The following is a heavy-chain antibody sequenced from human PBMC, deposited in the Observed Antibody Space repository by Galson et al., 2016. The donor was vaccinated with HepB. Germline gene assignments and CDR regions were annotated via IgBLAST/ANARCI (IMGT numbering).Heavy chain of an antibody. Sequence: SLRLSCAASGFSFSSYWMTWVRQAPGKGPEWVAHIKEDGREIYYMESVRGRFTISRDNAKCSLYLQMNSLRAEDTAFYSCVTERRYTSWGPWGEGTLVTGS. CDR2: IKEDGREI. CDR1: GFSFSSYW. D-gene: IGHD1-1*01. V-gene: IGHV3-7*01. J-gene: IGHJ5*02. CDR3: VTERRYTSWGP.